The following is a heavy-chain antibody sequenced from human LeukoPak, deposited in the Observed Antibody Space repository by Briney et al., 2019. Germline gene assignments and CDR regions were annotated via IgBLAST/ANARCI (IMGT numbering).Heavy chain of an antibody. V-gene: IGHV4-30-4*01. J-gene: IGHJ5*02. Sequence: SETLSLTCTVSGGSISSGDYYWSWIRQPPGKGLEWIGYIYYSGSTYYNPSLKSRVTISVDTSKNQFSLKLSSVTAADTAVYYCARGFGELMENWFDPWGQGTLVTVSS. D-gene: IGHD3-10*01. CDR1: GGSISSGDYY. CDR3: ARGFGELMENWFDP. CDR2: IYYSGST.